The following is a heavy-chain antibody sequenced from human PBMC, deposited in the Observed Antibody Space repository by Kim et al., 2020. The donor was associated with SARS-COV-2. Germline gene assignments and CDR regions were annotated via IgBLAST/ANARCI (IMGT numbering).Heavy chain of an antibody. J-gene: IGHJ4*02. CDR2: ISSSSSYI. CDR1: GFTFSSYS. D-gene: IGHD3-9*01. CDR3: ARAIEVRNVLRYFDWLPQDY. Sequence: GGSLRLSCAASGFTFSSYSMNWVRQAPGKGLEWVSSISSSSSYIYYADSVKGRFTISRDNAKNSLYLQMNSLRAEDTAVYYCARAIEVRNVLRYFDWLPQDYWGQGTLVTVSS. V-gene: IGHV3-21*01.